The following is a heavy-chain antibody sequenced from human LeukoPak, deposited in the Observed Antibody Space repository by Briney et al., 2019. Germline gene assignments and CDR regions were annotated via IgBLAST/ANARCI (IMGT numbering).Heavy chain of an antibody. CDR3: ASSPGTGGNYGR. CDR1: GFTFSSYW. V-gene: IGHV3-74*01. Sequence: GGSLRLSCAASGFTFSSYWMHWVRQAPGKGLVWVSRINSDGSSTSYADSVKGRFTISRDNAKNTLYLQMNSLRAEDTAVYYCASSPGTGGNYGRWGQGTLVTVSS. CDR2: INSDGSST. D-gene: IGHD4-23*01. J-gene: IGHJ4*02.